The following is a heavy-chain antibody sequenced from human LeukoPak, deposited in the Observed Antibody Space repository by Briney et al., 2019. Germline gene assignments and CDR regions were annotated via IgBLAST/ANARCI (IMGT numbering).Heavy chain of an antibody. V-gene: IGHV3-21*01. CDR3: ARVVGIAAAGTPH. CDR1: GFTFSSYS. CDR2: ISGSSSYI. D-gene: IGHD6-13*01. Sequence: GGSLRLSCAASGFTFSSYSMNWVRQAPGKGLEWVSSISGSSSYIYYADSVKGRFTISRDNAKNSLYLQMNSLRAEDTAVYYCARVVGIAAAGTPHWGQGTLVTVSS. J-gene: IGHJ4*02.